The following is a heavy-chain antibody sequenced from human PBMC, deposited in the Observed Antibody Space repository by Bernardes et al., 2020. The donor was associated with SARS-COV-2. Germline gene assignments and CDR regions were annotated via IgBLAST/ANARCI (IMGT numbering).Heavy chain of an antibody. CDR2: IYYSGST. Sequence: SETLSLTCTVSGGSISSGGYYWSWIRQHPGKGLEWIGYIYYSGSTYYNPSLKSRVTISVDTSKNQFSLKLSSVTAADTAVYYCAKVMYSYGYRGGYFDYWGQGTLVTVSS. D-gene: IGHD5-18*01. CDR1: GGSISSGGYY. V-gene: IGHV4-31*03. J-gene: IGHJ4*02. CDR3: AKVMYSYGYRGGYFDY.